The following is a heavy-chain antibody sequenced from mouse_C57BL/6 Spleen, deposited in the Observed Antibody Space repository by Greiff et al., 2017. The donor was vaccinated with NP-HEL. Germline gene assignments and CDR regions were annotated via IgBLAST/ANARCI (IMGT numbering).Heavy chain of an antibody. CDR1: GYTFTSYG. D-gene: IGHD3-2*02. V-gene: IGHV1-81*01. Sequence: VQLQQSGAELARPGASVKLSCKASGYTFTSYGISWVKQRTGQGLEWIGEIYPRSGNTYYNEKFKGKATLTADKSSSTAYMELRSLTSEDSAVYFCARGRQLRLAWFAYWGQGTLVTVSA. J-gene: IGHJ3*01. CDR3: ARGRQLRLAWFAY. CDR2: IYPRSGNT.